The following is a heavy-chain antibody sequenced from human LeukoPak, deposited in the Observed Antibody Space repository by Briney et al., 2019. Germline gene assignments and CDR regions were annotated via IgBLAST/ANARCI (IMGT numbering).Heavy chain of an antibody. D-gene: IGHD5-18*01. V-gene: IGHV5-51*01. J-gene: IGHJ3*02. CDR2: IYPGDSDT. Sequence: GESLKISCKGSGYSFTSYWIGWVRQMPGKGLEWMGIIYPGDSDTRYSPSFQGQVTISADKSISTAYLQWSSLKASDTAMYYCARRVVDTAHFSHAFDIWGQGTMVTVSS. CDR1: GYSFTSYW. CDR3: ARRVVDTAHFSHAFDI.